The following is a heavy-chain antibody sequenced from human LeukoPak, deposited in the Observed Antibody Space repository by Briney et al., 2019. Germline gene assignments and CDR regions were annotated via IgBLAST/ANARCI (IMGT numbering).Heavy chain of an antibody. CDR1: GFTFSNYW. D-gene: IGHD3-22*01. CDR3: ANGFSDSSGSA. V-gene: IGHV3-74*01. J-gene: IGHJ5*02. CDR2: INSDGSST. Sequence: PGGSLRLSCAASGFTFSNYWMHWVRQAPGKGLVWVSRINSDGSSTSYADSVKGRFTISRDIAKNTLYLQMNSLRAEDTAVYYCANGFSDSSGSAWGQGTLVTVSS.